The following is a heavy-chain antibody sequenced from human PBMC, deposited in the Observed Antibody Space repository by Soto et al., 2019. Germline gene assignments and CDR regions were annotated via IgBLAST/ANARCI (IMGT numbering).Heavy chain of an antibody. CDR2: IYYSGST. CDR1: GGSISSYF. J-gene: IGHJ5*02. D-gene: IGHD1-1*01. V-gene: IGHV4-59*08. CDR3: TRLSPTPQGFDP. Sequence: SETLSLTRPVSGGSISSYFWSWIRPPPGKGLEWIGYIYYSGSTNYNPSLKSRVTISVDTSKNQFSLKLSSVTAADMGVYYCTRLSPTPQGFDPWGEESVGTVSS.